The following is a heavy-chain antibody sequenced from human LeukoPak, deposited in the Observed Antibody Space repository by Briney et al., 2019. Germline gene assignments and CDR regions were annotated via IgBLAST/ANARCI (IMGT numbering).Heavy chain of an antibody. V-gene: IGHV3-48*03. D-gene: IGHD2-15*01. J-gene: IGHJ4*02. CDR2: ISSSGSTI. Sequence: GRSLRLSCAASGFTFSSYEMNWVRQAPGKGLEWVSYISSSGSTIYCADSVKGRFTISRDNAKNSLYLQMNSLRAEDTAVYYCARDHEGYCSGGSCSLFDYWGQGTLVTVSS. CDR3: ARDHEGYCSGGSCSLFDY. CDR1: GFTFSSYE.